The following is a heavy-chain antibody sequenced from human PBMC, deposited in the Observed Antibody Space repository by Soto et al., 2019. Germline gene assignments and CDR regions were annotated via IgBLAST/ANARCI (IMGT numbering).Heavy chain of an antibody. Sequence: QVQLVESGGGVVQPGTSLRLSCAASGFTFSIYGMHWVRQAPGKGLEWVADISYHGSNKYYADSLKGRFTISRDNSKNTLYLQMDSPRAEDTAVYYCAKPYSGNYPRPFDYWVQGTLVTVSS. V-gene: IGHV3-30*18. CDR3: AKPYSGNYPRPFDY. D-gene: IGHD1-26*01. CDR2: ISYHGSNK. J-gene: IGHJ4*02. CDR1: GFTFSIYG.